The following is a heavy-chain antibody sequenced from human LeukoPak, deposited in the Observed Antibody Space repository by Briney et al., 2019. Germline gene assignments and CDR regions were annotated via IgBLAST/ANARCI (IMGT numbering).Heavy chain of an antibody. Sequence: SETLSLTCTVSGGSISSYYWSWIRQPPGKGLEWIGYIYYSGSTNYNPSLKSRVTISVDTSKNQFSLKLSSVTAADTAVYYCARGLYDYVWGSYRRYFDYWGQGTLVTVSS. V-gene: IGHV4-59*12. J-gene: IGHJ4*02. CDR1: GGSISSYY. D-gene: IGHD3-16*02. CDR3: ARGLYDYVWGSYRRYFDY. CDR2: IYYSGST.